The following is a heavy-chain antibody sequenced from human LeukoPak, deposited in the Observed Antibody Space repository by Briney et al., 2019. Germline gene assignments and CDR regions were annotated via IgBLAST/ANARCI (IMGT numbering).Heavy chain of an antibody. CDR3: AKDFAVADYFDY. CDR1: GYTFTGYY. V-gene: IGHV1-2*02. CDR2: INPNSGGT. Sequence: ASVKVSCKASGYTFTGYYMHWVRQAPGQGLEWMGWINPNSGGTNYAQKFQGRVTMTRDTSISTAYMELSRLRSDDTAVYYCAKDFAVADYFDYWGQGTLVTVSS. J-gene: IGHJ4*02. D-gene: IGHD6-19*01.